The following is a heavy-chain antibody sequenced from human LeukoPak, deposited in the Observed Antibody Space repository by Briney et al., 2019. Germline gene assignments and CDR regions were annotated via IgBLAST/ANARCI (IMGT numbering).Heavy chain of an antibody. CDR2: ISDGGSRA. D-gene: IGHD7-27*01. V-gene: IGHV3-23*01. J-gene: IGHJ4*02. Sequence: GGSLRLSCAASGFSFSSYAVSWVRQAPGKGLEWVSGISDGGSRAYYADSVKGRFTISRDDSKNTLYLPMNSLRAEDTAVYYCAKVQLGIGVDYWGQGTLVTVSS. CDR3: AKVQLGIGVDY. CDR1: GFSFSSYA.